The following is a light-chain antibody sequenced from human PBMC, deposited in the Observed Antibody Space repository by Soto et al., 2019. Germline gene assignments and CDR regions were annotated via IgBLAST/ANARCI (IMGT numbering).Light chain of an antibody. CDR2: MAS. CDR3: QQYNLYST. CDR1: QSISSW. J-gene: IGKJ1*01. Sequence: DIQMTQSPSTLSASVGDRVTIACRASQSISSWLAWYQQKPGKAPKLLIYMASSLESGVPSRFSGSGSGTDFTLTISSLQPDDFATYYCQQYNLYSTFGQGTKVEIK. V-gene: IGKV1-5*03.